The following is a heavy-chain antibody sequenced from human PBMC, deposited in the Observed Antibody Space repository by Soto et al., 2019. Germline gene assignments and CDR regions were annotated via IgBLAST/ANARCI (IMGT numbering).Heavy chain of an antibody. CDR3: ARSSYSSCSHFDY. Sequence: QVQLVQSGAEVKKPGASVKVSCKASGYTFTSYYMHWVRQAPGQGLEWMGIINPSGGSTSYAQKFQGRDTMTSDTSTSTVYVELSSLRSEDTAVYYCARSSYSSCSHFDYCGQGTLVTVSS. CDR1: GYTFTSYY. D-gene: IGHD6-19*01. V-gene: IGHV1-46*03. CDR2: INPSGGST. J-gene: IGHJ4*02.